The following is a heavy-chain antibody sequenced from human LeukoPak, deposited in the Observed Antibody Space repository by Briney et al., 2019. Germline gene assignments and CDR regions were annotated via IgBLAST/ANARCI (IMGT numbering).Heavy chain of an antibody. V-gene: IGHV3-21*01. CDR2: ISSSSSYI. CDR3: ARDRGGSGWSKDYYGMDV. CDR1: GFTFSSYS. Sequence: PGGSLRLSCAASGFTFSSYSMNWVRQAPGKGLEWVSSISSSSSYIYYADSVKGRSTISRDNAKNSLYLQMNSLRAEDTAVYYCARDRGGSGWSKDYYGMDVWGQGTTVTVSS. J-gene: IGHJ6*02. D-gene: IGHD6-19*01.